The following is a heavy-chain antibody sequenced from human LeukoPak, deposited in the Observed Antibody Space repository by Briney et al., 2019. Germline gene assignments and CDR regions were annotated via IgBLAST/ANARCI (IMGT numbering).Heavy chain of an antibody. CDR1: GFTFSSYE. J-gene: IGHJ4*02. Sequence: PGGSLRLSCAASGFTFSSYEMNWVRQAPGKGLEWVSYISSGSTIYDADSVKGRFTISRDNAKNSLYLQMNSLRAEDTAVYYCARDRTIFGVVIAYYFDYWGQGTLVTVSS. CDR3: ARDRTIFGVVIAYYFDY. CDR2: ISSGSTI. V-gene: IGHV3-48*03. D-gene: IGHD3-3*01.